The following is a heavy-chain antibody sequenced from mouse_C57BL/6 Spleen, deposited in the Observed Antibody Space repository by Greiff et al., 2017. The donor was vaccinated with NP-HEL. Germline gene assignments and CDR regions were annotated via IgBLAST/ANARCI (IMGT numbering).Heavy chain of an antibody. D-gene: IGHD6-2*01. CDR3: ARDYSGSLFDY. Sequence: DVMLVESGGGLVKPGGSLKLSCAASGFTFSSYAMSWVRQTPEKRLEWVATISDGGSYTYYPDNVKGRFTISRDNAKNNLYLQMSHLKSEDTAMYYCARDYSGSLFDYWGQGTTLTVSS. V-gene: IGHV5-4*01. J-gene: IGHJ2*01. CDR1: GFTFSSYA. CDR2: ISDGGSYT.